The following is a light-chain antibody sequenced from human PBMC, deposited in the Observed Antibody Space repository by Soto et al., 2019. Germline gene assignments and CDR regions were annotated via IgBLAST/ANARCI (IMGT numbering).Light chain of an antibody. CDR1: QSVSSY. J-gene: IGKJ4*01. V-gene: IGKV3-11*01. CDR3: QPRSNWPPGGLT. Sequence: EIVLTQSPATLSLSPGERATLSCRASQSVSSYLAWYQQKPGQAPRLLIYDASNRATGIPARFSGSGSGTDFTLTISSLEPEDFAVYYCQPRSNWPPGGLTFGGGTKVEIK. CDR2: DAS.